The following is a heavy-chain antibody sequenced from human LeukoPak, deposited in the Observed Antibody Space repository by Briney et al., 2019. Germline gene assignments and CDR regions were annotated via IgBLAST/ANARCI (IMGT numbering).Heavy chain of an antibody. J-gene: IGHJ4*02. V-gene: IGHV4-34*01. D-gene: IGHD2-21*02. CDR2: INHSGST. Sequence: PSETLSLTCAVYGGSFSGYYWSWIRQPPGKGLEWIGEINHSGSTNYNPSLKSRVTISVDTSKNQFSLKLSSVTAADTAVYYCARDVAYCGGDCPHYFDYWGQGTLVTVSS. CDR3: ARDVAYCGGDCPHYFDY. CDR1: GGSFSGYY.